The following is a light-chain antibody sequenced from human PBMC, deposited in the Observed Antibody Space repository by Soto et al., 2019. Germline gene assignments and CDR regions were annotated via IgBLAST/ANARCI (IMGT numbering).Light chain of an antibody. CDR3: QQYNNWPPRYT. J-gene: IGKJ2*01. CDR2: GAS. CDR1: QSVSSN. V-gene: IGKV3-15*01. Sequence: EIVMTQSPATLSVSPGERATLSCRASQSVSSNLAWYQQKPGQAPRLLIYGASTRATGIPARFSGSGSGTEFTLPISSLQCEDLAVYYCQQYNNWPPRYTFGQGTKLEIK.